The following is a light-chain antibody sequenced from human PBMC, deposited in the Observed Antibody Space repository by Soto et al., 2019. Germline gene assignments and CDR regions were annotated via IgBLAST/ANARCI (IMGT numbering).Light chain of an antibody. CDR2: DVS. V-gene: IGLV2-14*03. CDR1: SSDVGGYNF. J-gene: IGLJ2*01. Sequence: QSALTQPASVSGSPGQSITISCTEASSDVGGYNFVSWYQQHPGKAPKLLLYDVSDRPSGVSNRFSGSKSGNTASLTISGLQAEDKADYYCSSYGSIVVFGGGTKLTVL. CDR3: SSYGSIVV.